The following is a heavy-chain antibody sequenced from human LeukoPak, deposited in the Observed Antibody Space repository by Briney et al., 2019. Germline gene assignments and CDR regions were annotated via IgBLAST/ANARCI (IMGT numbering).Heavy chain of an antibody. Sequence: PSETLSLTCTVSGGSISSYYWSWIRQPPGEGLEWIGYIYYSGSTNYNPSLKSRVTISVDTSKNQFSLKLSSVTAADTAVYYCASSSIAARGAFDYWGQGTLVTVSS. D-gene: IGHD6-6*01. V-gene: IGHV4-59*01. CDR2: IYYSGST. J-gene: IGHJ4*02. CDR3: ASSSIAARGAFDY. CDR1: GGSISSYY.